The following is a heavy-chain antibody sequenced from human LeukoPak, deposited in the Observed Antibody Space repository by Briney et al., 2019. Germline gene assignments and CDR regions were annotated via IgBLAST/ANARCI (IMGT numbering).Heavy chain of an antibody. J-gene: IGHJ4*02. Sequence: PGGSLRLSCAASGFAFNTYGMHWVRQAPGQGLEWMGIINPSGGSTSYAQKFQGRVTMTRDTSTSTVYMELSSLRSGDTAVYYCARDRTVAGTSSVAYWGQGTLVTVSS. CDR3: ARDRTVAGTSSVAY. CDR2: INPSGGST. V-gene: IGHV1-46*02. D-gene: IGHD6-19*01. CDR1: GFAFNTYG.